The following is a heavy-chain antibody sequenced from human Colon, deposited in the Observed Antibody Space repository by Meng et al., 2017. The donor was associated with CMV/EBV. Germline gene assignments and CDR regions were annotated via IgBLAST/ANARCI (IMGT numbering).Heavy chain of an antibody. J-gene: IGHJ4*02. CDR2: IYYSGS. CDR3: ARRSPPHNFGGMRGHYFDY. CDR1: GGSVSSDIYY. D-gene: IGHD4-23*01. V-gene: IGHV4-61*01. Sequence: SETLSLTCSVSGGSVSSDIYYWSWIRQSPGKGLEWVGDIYYSGSNYNPSLKSRVSMSLDTSKNRFSLSLRSVTAADSAVYYCARRSPPHNFGGMRGHYFDYWGQGTVVTVSS.